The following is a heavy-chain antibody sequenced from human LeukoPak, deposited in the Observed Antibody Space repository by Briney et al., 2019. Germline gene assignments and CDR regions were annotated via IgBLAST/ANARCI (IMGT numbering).Heavy chain of an antibody. V-gene: IGHV1-18*01. CDR2: ISAYNGNT. Sequence: ASVKVSCKASGYTFTSYGISWVRQAPGQGLEWMGWISAYNGNTNYAQKLQGRVTMTTDTSTSTAYMELRSLRSDDTAMYYCARVPGVYFDFSIGFGSGWFDPWGQGILVTVSS. D-gene: IGHD3-3*01. CDR3: ARVPGVYFDFSIGFGSGWFDP. CDR1: GYTFTSYG. J-gene: IGHJ5*02.